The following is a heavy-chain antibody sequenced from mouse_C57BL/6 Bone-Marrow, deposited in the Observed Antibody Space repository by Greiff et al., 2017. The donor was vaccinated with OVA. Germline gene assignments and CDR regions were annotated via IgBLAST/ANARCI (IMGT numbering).Heavy chain of an antibody. CDR2: INPYNGGT. CDR3: ARGLRSFAY. J-gene: IGHJ3*01. CDR1: GYTFTDYY. D-gene: IGHD1-1*01. V-gene: IGHV1-19*01. Sequence: EVHLVESGPVLVKPGASVKMSCKASGYTFTDYYMNWVKQSHGKSLEWIGVINPYNGGTSYNQKFKGKATLTVDKSSSTAYMELNSLTSEDSAVYYCARGLRSFAYWGQGTLVTVSA.